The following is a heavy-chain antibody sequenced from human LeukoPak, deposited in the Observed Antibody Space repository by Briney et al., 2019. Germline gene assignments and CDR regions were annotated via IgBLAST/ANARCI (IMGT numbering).Heavy chain of an antibody. D-gene: IGHD2-15*01. CDR2: ISSSSSTI. CDR3: ARSYCSGGTCYNYYYYYMDV. CDR1: GFTFSSNS. V-gene: IGHV3-48*04. J-gene: IGHJ6*03. Sequence: GGSLRLSCAASGFTFSSNSMNWVRQAPGKGPEWVSYISSSSSTIYYADSVKGRFTISRDNAKNSLYLQMNSLRAAATAVYYCARSYCSGGTCYNYYYYYMDVWGKGTTVTVSS.